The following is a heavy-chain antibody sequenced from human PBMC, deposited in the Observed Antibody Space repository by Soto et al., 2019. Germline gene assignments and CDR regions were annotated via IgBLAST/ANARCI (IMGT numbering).Heavy chain of an antibody. CDR1: GFTVNNNY. J-gene: IGHJ4*02. Sequence: PGGSLRLSCAASGFTVNNNYMGWVRQAPGKGLEWVSLIYSGDSTYYTDSVKGRFTISRDNSKNTLYLQMNSLRAEDTAVYYCARDRIGCSGGSCYFFGYWGQGTLVTVSS. CDR3: ARDRIGCSGGSCYFFGY. CDR2: IYSGDST. D-gene: IGHD2-15*01. V-gene: IGHV3-53*01.